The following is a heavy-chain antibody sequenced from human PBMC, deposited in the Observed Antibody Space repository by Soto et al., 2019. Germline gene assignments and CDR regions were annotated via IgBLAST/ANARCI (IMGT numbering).Heavy chain of an antibody. CDR1: GGSFSGYY. J-gene: IGHJ4*02. Sequence: QVQLQQWGAGLLKPSATLSLICAVYGGSFSGYYWWWIRQPPGKGLEWIGEINHSGITKHNPSLKSRVTIAVDTSKNQFSLKLSSGTVAVTAVYYCARVSNYAPYYFDYWGQGPQVTVSS. CDR2: INHSGIT. V-gene: IGHV4-34*01. D-gene: IGHD2-2*01. CDR3: ARVSNYAPYYFDY.